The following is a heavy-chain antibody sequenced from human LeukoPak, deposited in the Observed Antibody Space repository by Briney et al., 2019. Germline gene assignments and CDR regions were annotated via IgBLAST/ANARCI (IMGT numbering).Heavy chain of an antibody. CDR2: IYTSGST. Sequence: SETLSLTCTVSGGSISSYYWSWIRQPAGKGLEWIGRIYTSGSTNYNPSLKSRVTMSVDTSKNQFSLKLSSVTAADTAVYYCARDAPRYCSSTSCYSRSAYYFDYWGQGTLVTVSS. CDR3: ARDAPRYCSSTSCYSRSAYYFDY. V-gene: IGHV4-4*07. J-gene: IGHJ4*02. CDR1: GGSISSYY. D-gene: IGHD2-2*01.